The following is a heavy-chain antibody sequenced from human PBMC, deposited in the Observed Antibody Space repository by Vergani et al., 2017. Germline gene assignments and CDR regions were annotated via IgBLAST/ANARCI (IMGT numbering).Heavy chain of an antibody. Sequence: QVQLQESGPGLVKPSQTLSLTCTVSGGSISSGGYYWSWIRQHPGKGLEWLGYIYYSGSTYYNPSLKSRVTISVDTSKNQFSLKLSSGTAADTAVYYCARDQGFWSGYSLSSWFDPWGQGTLVTVSS. V-gene: IGHV4-31*03. J-gene: IGHJ5*02. D-gene: IGHD3-3*01. CDR1: GGSISSGGYY. CDR2: IYYSGST. CDR3: ARDQGFWSGYSLSSWFDP.